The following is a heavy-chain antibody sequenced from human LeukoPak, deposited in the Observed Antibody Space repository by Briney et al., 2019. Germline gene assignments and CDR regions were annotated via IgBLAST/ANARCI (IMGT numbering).Heavy chain of an antibody. CDR3: ARVKEETSVTIPDYFQH. CDR1: GYTFTGYY. Sequence: GASVKVSCKASGYTFTGYYMHCVRQAPGQGLEWMGWINPNSGGTNYAQKFQGRVTMTRDTSISTVYMELSRLRSDDTAMYYCARVKEETSVTIPDYFQHWGQGTLVTVSS. D-gene: IGHD4-17*01. J-gene: IGHJ1*01. CDR2: INPNSGGT. V-gene: IGHV1-2*02.